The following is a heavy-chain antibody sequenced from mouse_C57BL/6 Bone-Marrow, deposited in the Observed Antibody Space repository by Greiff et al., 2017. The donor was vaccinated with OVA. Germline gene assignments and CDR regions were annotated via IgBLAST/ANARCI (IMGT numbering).Heavy chain of an antibody. J-gene: IGHJ2*01. CDR1: GYTFTDYE. Sequence: QVQLQQPGAELVRPGASVTLSCKASGYTFTDYEMHWVKQTPVHGLEWIGAIDPETGGTAYNQKFKGKAILTADKSSSTAYMELRSLTSEDSAVYYCTRNTVVGDYWGQGTTLTVSS. CDR3: TRNTVVGDY. CDR2: IDPETGGT. D-gene: IGHD1-1*01. V-gene: IGHV1-15*01.